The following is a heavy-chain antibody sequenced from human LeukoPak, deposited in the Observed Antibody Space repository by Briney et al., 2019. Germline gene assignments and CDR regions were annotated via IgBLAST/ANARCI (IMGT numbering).Heavy chain of an antibody. CDR1: GFTFSSYG. V-gene: IGHV3-33*06. J-gene: IGHJ4*02. D-gene: IGHD3-22*01. CDR3: AKIGPPYYYDSSGYLIGGKWFDY. CDR2: IWYDGSNK. Sequence: GGSLRLSCAASGFTFSSYGMPWVRQAPGKGLEWVAVIWYDGSNKYYADSVKGRFTISRDNSKNTLYLQMNSLRAEDTAVYYCAKIGPPYYYDSSGYLIGGKWFDYWGQGTLVTVSS.